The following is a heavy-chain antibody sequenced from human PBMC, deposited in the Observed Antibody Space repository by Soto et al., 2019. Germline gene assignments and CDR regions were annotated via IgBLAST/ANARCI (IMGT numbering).Heavy chain of an antibody. V-gene: IGHV4-34*01. CDR1: GGSFSGYY. J-gene: IGHJ5*02. CDR3: ARLCSGGSCYSGSNWFDP. D-gene: IGHD2-15*01. CDR2: INHSGST. Sequence: SETLSLTCAVYGGSFSGYYWSWIRQPPGKGLEWIGEINHSGSTNYKPALKSRVTTSVDTSKNQFSLKLSSLTAADTAVYYCARLCSGGSCYSGSNWFDPWGQGTLVTVSS.